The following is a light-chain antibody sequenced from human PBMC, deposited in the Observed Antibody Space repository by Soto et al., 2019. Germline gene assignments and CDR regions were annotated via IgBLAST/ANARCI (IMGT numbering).Light chain of an antibody. Sequence: DLQMTQSPSSLSASVGARVTITCRASQGISNYLSWDPQQPGKVPKILIYVASTLQSGVPSRFSGSGYGTDFTRPISSQQPEDVEPYYCQKYNSVPWTVGQGTKVEI. CDR1: QGISNY. CDR2: VAS. CDR3: QKYNSVPWT. J-gene: IGKJ1*01. V-gene: IGKV1-27*01.